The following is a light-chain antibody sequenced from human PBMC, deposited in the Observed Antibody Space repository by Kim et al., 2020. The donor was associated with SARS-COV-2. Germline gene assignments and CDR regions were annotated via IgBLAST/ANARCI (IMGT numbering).Light chain of an antibody. CDR1: ESIGTW. V-gene: IGKV1-12*01. CDR2: AAS. J-gene: IGKJ2*01. Sequence: DTVMTQSPSSVSAYIGDTVIISCRASESIGTWLAWYQHKPGQAPRLLIQAASTLQSGVPGRFSGSGFGTDFTLTISSLQPEDVASYFCQQGFFYPYTFGQGTKLEI. CDR3: QQGFFYPYT.